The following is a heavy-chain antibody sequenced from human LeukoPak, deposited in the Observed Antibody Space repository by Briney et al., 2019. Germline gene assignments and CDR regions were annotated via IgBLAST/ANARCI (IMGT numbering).Heavy chain of an antibody. CDR3: ARDGSGTRYYYMDV. J-gene: IGHJ6*03. CDR1: AFTFSSYG. CDR2: IWYDGSDK. D-gene: IGHD3-10*01. Sequence: PGRSLRLSCAASAFTFSSYGMHWVRQAPGKELEWVAVIWYDGSDKYYADSVKGRFTISRDNSKNTLYLQMNSLRAEDTAVYYCARDGSGTRYYYMDVWGKGTTVTVSS. V-gene: IGHV3-33*01.